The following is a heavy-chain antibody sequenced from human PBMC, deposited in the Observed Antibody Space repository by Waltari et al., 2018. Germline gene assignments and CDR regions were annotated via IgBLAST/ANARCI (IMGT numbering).Heavy chain of an antibody. CDR1: GGSISTHY. D-gene: IGHD7-27*01. CDR3: ARDGRNWASLDQ. Sequence: QMQLQESGPGLVKPSATLSLTCSVSGGSISTHYWSWIRQPPGQGLEWIGHINYSGSTNYNPSLESRLTMSIDTSKNQFSLKLISVTAADTAVYYCARDGRNWASLDQWGQGTLVTVAS. V-gene: IGHV4-59*11. J-gene: IGHJ4*02. CDR2: INYSGST.